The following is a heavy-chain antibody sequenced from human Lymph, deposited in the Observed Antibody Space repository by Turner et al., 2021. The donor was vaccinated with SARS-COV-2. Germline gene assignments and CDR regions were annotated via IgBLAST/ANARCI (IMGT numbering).Heavy chain of an antibody. D-gene: IGHD5-12*01. V-gene: IGHV3-33*01. Sequence: QVQLVESGGGVVQPGRSLRLSCAASGFTFSSYGMHGVRQAPGKGLEWVEVIWYDGSNKYYADSVKGRFTISRDNSKNTLYLQMNSLRAEDTAVYYCARVKGYNGYDLRYYYGMDVWGQGTTVTVSS. CDR1: GFTFSSYG. J-gene: IGHJ6*02. CDR2: IWYDGSNK. CDR3: ARVKGYNGYDLRYYYGMDV.